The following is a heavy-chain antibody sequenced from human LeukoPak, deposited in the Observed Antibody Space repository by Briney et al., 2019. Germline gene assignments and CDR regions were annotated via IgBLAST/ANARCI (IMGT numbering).Heavy chain of an antibody. CDR1: GGSISSSY. D-gene: IGHD4-17*01. V-gene: IGHV4-59*12. CDR2: IDYSGNT. J-gene: IGHJ4*02. CDR3: ARATSYGDYVDY. Sequence: SETLSLTCTVSGGSISSSYWSWIRQPPGKGLEWIGSIDYSGNTNYNPSLKSRVTISVERSKNQFSLKLSSVTAADTAVYYCARATSYGDYVDYWGQGTLVTVSS.